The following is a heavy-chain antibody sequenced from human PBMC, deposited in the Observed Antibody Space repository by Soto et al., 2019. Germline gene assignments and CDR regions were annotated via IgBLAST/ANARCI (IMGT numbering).Heavy chain of an antibody. J-gene: IGHJ6*03. D-gene: IGHD3-3*01. CDR3: ARAVRPTEWFHYYYYYMDV. CDR2: ISAYNGNT. V-gene: IGHV1-18*01. Sequence: ASVKVSCKASGYTFTSYGISWVRQAPGQGLEWMGWISAYNGNTNYAQKLQGRVTMTPDTPTSTAYMELRSMRTDDTAVYYCARAVRPTEWFHYYYYYMDVWGKGTTVTVSS. CDR1: GYTFTSYG.